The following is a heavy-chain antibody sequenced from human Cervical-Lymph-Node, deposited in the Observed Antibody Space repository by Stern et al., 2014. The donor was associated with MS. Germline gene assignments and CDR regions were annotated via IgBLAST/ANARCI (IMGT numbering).Heavy chain of an antibody. V-gene: IGHV1-69*06. J-gene: IGHJ5*02. Sequence: QMQLVQSGAEVKKPGSSVRVSCKASGGTFSNNSISWVRQAPGQGLEWMGGIIPIFRTTNYAQKFQGRVTLTADMSTSTVYMELTSLISDDTALYYCARERIHCSGTSCYGGWFDPWGQGTLVTVSS. CDR3: ARERIHCSGTSCYGGWFDP. D-gene: IGHD2-15*01. CDR2: IIPIFRTT. CDR1: GGTFSNNS.